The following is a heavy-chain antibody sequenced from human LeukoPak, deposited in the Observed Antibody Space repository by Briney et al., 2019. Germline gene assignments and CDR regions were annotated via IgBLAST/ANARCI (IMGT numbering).Heavy chain of an antibody. CDR3: ARGGYYYDSSGPGYFDY. V-gene: IGHV4-59*12. Sequence: SETLSLTCTVSGGSISSDYWSWIRQPPGKGLEWIGYIYYSGSTYYNPSLKSRVTISVDTSKNQFSLKLSSVTAADTAVYYCARGGYYYDSSGPGYFDYWGQGTLVTVSS. D-gene: IGHD3-22*01. CDR1: GGSISSDY. CDR2: IYYSGST. J-gene: IGHJ4*02.